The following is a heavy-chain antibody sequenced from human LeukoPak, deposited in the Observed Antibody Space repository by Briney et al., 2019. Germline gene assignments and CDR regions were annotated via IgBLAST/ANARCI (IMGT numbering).Heavy chain of an antibody. CDR1: GYAFTNYY. Sequence: ASVKVSCKTSGYAFTNYYMDWVRQAPGQGLEWMGIINPSGGSTTYAQKFQGRVTMTRDMSTSTVYMEVSSLRSEDTAVYYCARGVVGANRHFDYWGQGTLVTVSS. V-gene: IGHV1-46*01. J-gene: IGHJ4*02. CDR3: ARGVVGANRHFDY. CDR2: INPSGGST. D-gene: IGHD1-26*01.